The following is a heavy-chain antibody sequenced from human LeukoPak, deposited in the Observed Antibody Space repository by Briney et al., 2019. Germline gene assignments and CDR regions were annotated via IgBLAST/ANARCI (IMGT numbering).Heavy chain of an antibody. V-gene: IGHV4-4*07. CDR3: ARDRRYYYDSSGYFYYYYYYYYMDV. Sequence: SETLSLTCTVSGGSISSYYWSWIRQPAGKGLEWIGRIYTSWSTNYNPSLKSRVTMSVDTSKNQFSLKLSSVTAADTAVYYCARDRRYYYDSSGYFYYYYYYYYMDVWGKGTTVTVSS. D-gene: IGHD3-22*01. J-gene: IGHJ6*03. CDR1: GGSISSYY. CDR2: IYTSWST.